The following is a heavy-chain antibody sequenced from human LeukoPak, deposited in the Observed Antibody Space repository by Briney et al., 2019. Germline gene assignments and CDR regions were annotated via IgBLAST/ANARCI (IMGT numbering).Heavy chain of an antibody. V-gene: IGHV3-7*05. Sequence: GGSLRLSCAASGFTFSSDWMSWVRQAPGKGLEWVANIKRDGSEKYYVDSVKGRFTISRDNAKNSLFLQMNSLRAEDTAVYYCARDTRGYSGYDDYGMDVWGQGTTVTVSS. CDR3: ARDTRGYSGYDDYGMDV. CDR1: GFTFSSDW. CDR2: IKRDGSEK. D-gene: IGHD5-12*01. J-gene: IGHJ6*02.